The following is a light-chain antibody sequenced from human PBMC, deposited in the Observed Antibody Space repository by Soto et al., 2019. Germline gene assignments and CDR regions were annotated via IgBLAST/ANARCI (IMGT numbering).Light chain of an antibody. J-gene: IGKJ4*01. CDR2: DAS. Sequence: MGLSQSPANLYMSTGERATLSCKASKNVSIYFAWYQQTPGQAPRVLIYDASHRGTGVPARFSGSGSGRDFTITISSLESEDFLVYYCRQRYNWPLNFGGGTKLDIK. CDR3: RQRYNWPLN. CDR1: KNVSIY. V-gene: IGKV3-11*02.